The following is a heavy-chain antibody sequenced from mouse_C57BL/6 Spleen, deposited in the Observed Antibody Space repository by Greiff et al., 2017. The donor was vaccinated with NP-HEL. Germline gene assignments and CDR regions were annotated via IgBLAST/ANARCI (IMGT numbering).Heavy chain of an antibody. V-gene: IGHV5-17*01. J-gene: IGHJ4*01. Sequence: EVKLVESGGGLVKPGGSLKLSCAASGFTFSDYGMHWVRQAPEKGLEWVAYISSGSSTIYYADTVKGRFTISRDNAKNTLFLQMTSLRSEDTAMYYWARRITTVVGYYAMDYWGQGTSVTVSS. CDR2: ISSGSSTI. CDR3: ARRITTVVGYYAMDY. CDR1: GFTFSDYG. D-gene: IGHD1-1*01.